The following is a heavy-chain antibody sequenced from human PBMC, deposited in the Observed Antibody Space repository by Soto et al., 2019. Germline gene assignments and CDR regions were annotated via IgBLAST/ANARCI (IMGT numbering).Heavy chain of an antibody. J-gene: IGHJ3*02. V-gene: IGHV3-7*01. CDR2: MKQDGSEK. CDR1: GFTFSSYW. CDR3: ASNAPDDAFDI. Sequence: GGSLRLSCAASGFTFSSYWMSWVRQAPGKGLEWVANMKQDGSEKYYVDSVKGRFTISRDNAKNSLYLQMNSLRAEDTAVYYCASNAPDDAFDIWGQVTMVTVSS.